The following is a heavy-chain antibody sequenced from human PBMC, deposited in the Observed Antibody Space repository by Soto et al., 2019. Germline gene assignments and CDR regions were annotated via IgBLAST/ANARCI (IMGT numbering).Heavy chain of an antibody. CDR3: ARGGDGYSNYYYYYGMDV. D-gene: IGHD2-21*01. Sequence: QVQLQESGPGLVKPSQTLSLTCTVSGGSISSGGYYWSWIRQHPGKGLEWIGYIYYSGSTYYNPSLKGRFTIPVDTSKNQFPLKLSSVPAADTAVYYGARGGDGYSNYYYYYGMDVWGQGTTVTV. CDR2: IYYSGST. V-gene: IGHV4-31*03. J-gene: IGHJ6*02. CDR1: GGSISSGGYY.